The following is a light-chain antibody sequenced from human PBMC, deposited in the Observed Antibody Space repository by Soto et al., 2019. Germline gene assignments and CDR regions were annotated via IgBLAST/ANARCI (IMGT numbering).Light chain of an antibody. CDR1: QSISSY. V-gene: IGKV1-39*01. J-gene: IGKJ1*01. Sequence: DIQMTQSPGSLSASVGERVTITCRASQSISSYLNWYQQKPGKAPKLLMYAASSLQSGVPSRFSGSGSGTDFTLTISSLQPEDFATYYCQQSYSTPQTFGQGTKVDIK. CDR2: AAS. CDR3: QQSYSTPQT.